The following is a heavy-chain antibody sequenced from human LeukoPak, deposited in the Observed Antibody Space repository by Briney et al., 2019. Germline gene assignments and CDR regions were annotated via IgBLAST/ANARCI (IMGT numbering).Heavy chain of an antibody. J-gene: IGHJ6*02. CDR2: ISSSGSTI. CDR3: ARGRVYGMDV. V-gene: IGHV3-11*01. CDR1: GFTFSDYY. Sequence: GGCLRLSCAAAGFTFSDYYMRWIRQAPGEGLEWGSYISSSGSTIYYADSVKGRFTISRDNAKNSLYLQMNGLRAEDTAVYYCARGRVYGMDVWGQGTTVTVSS.